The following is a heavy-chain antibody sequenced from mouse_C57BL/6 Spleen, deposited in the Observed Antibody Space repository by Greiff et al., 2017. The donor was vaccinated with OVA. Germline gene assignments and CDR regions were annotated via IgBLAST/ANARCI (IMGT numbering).Heavy chain of an antibody. CDR1: GFTFSSYD. Sequence: EVKLVESGGDLVKPGGSLKLSCAASGFTFSSYDMSWVRQTPDKRLEWVATISSGGSYTYYPDSVKGRFTISRDNAKNTLYLQMSRLKSEDTAMYYCARQEEVYYYGSRYFDVWGTGTTVTVSS. V-gene: IGHV5-6*01. J-gene: IGHJ1*03. D-gene: IGHD1-1*01. CDR2: ISSGGSYT. CDR3: ARQEEVYYYGSRYFDV.